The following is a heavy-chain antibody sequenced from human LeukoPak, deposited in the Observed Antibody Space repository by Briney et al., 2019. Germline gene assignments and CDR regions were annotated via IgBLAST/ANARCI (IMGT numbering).Heavy chain of an antibody. Sequence: GRSLRLSCAAAGFTFDDYAMHWVRQAPGKGLEWVSTINCNSGRMEYADSVKGRFTISRDNAKNSLYLQMNSLRDEDTALYYCAKDGQRRAVSVVTYMDVWGKGTTVTVSS. CDR2: INCNSGRM. V-gene: IGHV3-9*01. CDR1: GFTFDDYA. D-gene: IGHD6-19*01. CDR3: AKDGQRRAVSVVTYMDV. J-gene: IGHJ6*03.